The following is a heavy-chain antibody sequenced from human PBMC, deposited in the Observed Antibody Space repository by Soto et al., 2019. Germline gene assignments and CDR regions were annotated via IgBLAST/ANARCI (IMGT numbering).Heavy chain of an antibody. V-gene: IGHV3-30*18. Sequence: PGGSLRLSCAASGFTFSSYGMHWVRQAPGKGLEWVAVISYDGSNKYYADSVKGRFTISRDNSKNTLYLQMNSLRAEDTAVYYCAKAREDYYYGMDAWGQGTTVTVSS. D-gene: IGHD1-26*01. CDR2: ISYDGSNK. J-gene: IGHJ6*02. CDR1: GFTFSSYG. CDR3: AKAREDYYYGMDA.